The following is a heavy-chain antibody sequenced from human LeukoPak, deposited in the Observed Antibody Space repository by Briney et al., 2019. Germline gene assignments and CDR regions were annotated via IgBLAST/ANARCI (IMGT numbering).Heavy chain of an antibody. CDR2: IYYSGST. J-gene: IGHJ4*02. Sequence: PSETLSLTCAVSGGSISSYYWSWIRQPPGKGLEWIGYIYYSGSTNYNPSLKSRVTISIDTSKNQFSLKLRSVTAADTAVYYCASALPFRSSILDDWGQGTLVTVSS. CDR1: GGSISSYY. CDR3: ASALPFRSSILDD. V-gene: IGHV4-59*01. D-gene: IGHD3-3*01.